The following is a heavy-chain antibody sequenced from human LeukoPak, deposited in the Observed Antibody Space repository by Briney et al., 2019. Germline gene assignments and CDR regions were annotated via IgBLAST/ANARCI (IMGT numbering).Heavy chain of an antibody. J-gene: IGHJ4*02. CDR2: INPNSGGT. V-gene: IGHV1-2*02. CDR3: ARDLAARPKAGDY. CDR1: GYTFTGYY. Sequence: ASVKVSCKASGYTFTGYYMHWVRQAPGQGLEWMGWINPNSGGTNYAQKLQGRVTMTTDTSTSTAYMELRSLRSDDTAVYYCARDLAARPKAGDYWGQGTLVTVSS. D-gene: IGHD6-6*01.